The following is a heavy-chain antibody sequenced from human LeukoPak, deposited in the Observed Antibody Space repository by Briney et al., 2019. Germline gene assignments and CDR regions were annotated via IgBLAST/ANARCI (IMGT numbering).Heavy chain of an antibody. CDR2: ISYDGSNK. CDR3: ARDLIRDSGSYLGLDY. D-gene: IGHD1-26*01. CDR1: GFTFSGYA. V-gene: IGHV3-30-3*01. Sequence: PGGSLRLSCAASGFTFSGYAMHWVRQAPGKGLEWVAVISYDGSNKYYADSVKGRFTISRDNSKNTLYLQMNSLRAEDTAVYYCARDLIRDSGSYLGLDYWGQGTLVTVSS. J-gene: IGHJ4*02.